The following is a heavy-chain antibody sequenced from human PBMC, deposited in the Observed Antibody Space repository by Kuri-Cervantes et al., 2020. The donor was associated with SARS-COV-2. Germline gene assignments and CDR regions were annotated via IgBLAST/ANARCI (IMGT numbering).Heavy chain of an antibody. CDR1: GGTFSSYA. D-gene: IGHD6-19*01. V-gene: IGHV1-69*13. Sequence: SVQVSCKASGGTFSSYAYSWVRQAPGQGLEWMGGIIPIFGTANYAQKFQGRVTITADESTGTAYMELSSLRSEDTAVYYCARGVAVAGYYYFDYWGQGTLVTFSS. CDR3: ARGVAVAGYYYFDY. CDR2: IIPIFGTA. J-gene: IGHJ4*02.